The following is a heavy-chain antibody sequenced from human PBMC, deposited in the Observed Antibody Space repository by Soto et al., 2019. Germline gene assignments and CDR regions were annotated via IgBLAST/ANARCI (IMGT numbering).Heavy chain of an antibody. D-gene: IGHD3-22*01. CDR1: DRIVGLNY. CDR2: LSSDGTP. CDR3: ASSPSSVVSNFYGMDV. J-gene: IGHJ6*02. V-gene: IGHV3-53*01. Sequence: PGGSLRLSCTASDRIVGLNYMNWVRQAPGKGLEWVSVLSSDGTPYYADFVKGRFTVSRDVSKNIVFLEMRSLRVEDTAVYYCASSPSSVVSNFYGMDVWGQGTTVTVSS.